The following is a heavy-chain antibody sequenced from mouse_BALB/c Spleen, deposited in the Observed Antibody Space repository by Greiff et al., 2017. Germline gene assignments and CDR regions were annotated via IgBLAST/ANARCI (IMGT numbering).Heavy chain of an antibody. CDR1: GYTFTSYW. D-gene: IGHD1-1*01. J-gene: IGHJ2*01. CDR3: ASSRYGSGEDYFDY. Sequence: QVHVKQPGAELVKPGASVKLSCKASGYTFTSYWMHWVKQRPGQGLEWIGEIDPSDSYTNYNQKFKGKATLTVDKSSSTAYMQLSSLTSEDSAVYYGASSRYGSGEDYFDYWGQGTTLTVSS. CDR2: IDPSDSYT. V-gene: IGHV1-69*02.